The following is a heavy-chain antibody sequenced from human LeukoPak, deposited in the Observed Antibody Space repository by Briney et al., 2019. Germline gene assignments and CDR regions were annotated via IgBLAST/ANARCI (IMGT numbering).Heavy chain of an antibody. V-gene: IGHV6-1*01. Sequence: SQTLSLTCAISGDSVPNNTAAWNWIRQSPSRGLEWLGRTYYRSKWYNNYAVSVKSRITINPDTSENQFSLQLESVTPEDTAVYYCAREASRGVLYWGQGTLVTVSS. D-gene: IGHD3-22*01. CDR2: TYYRSKWYN. CDR3: AREASRGVLY. J-gene: IGHJ4*02. CDR1: GDSVPNNTAA.